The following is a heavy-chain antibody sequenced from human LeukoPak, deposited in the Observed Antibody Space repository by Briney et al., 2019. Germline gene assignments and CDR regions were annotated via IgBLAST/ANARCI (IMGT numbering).Heavy chain of an antibody. CDR3: ARGLTAASYFDY. CDR1: GGTFSSYA. D-gene: IGHD5-18*01. CDR2: INPNSGGT. J-gene: IGHJ4*02. Sequence: ASVKVSCKASGGTFSSYAISWVRQAPGQGLEWMGWINPNSGGTNYAQKFQGWVTMTRDTSISTAYMELSRLRSDDTAVYYCARGLTAASYFDYWGQGTLVTVSS. V-gene: IGHV1-2*04.